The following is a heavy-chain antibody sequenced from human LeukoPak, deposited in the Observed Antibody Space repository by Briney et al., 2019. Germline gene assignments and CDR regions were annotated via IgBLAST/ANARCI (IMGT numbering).Heavy chain of an antibody. CDR2: INQDGSDK. D-gene: IGHD6-13*01. J-gene: IGHJ4*02. CDR3: SRARKSSNWEY. V-gene: IGHV3-7*03. CDR1: EFTFSSYW. Sequence: GGSLRLSCAASEFTFSSYWMTWVRQAPGKGLEWVANINQDGSDKYYVGSVKGRFTISRDNAKNSLYLQMNSLRAEDTAVYYCSRARKSSNWEYWGQGTLVTVSS.